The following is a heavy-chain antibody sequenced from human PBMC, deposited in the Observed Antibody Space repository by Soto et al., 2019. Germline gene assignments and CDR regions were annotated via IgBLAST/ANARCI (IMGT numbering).Heavy chain of an antibody. Sequence: SETLSLTCTVSGGSISSGDYYWSWIRQPPGKGLEWIGYIYYSGSTYYNPSLKSRVTISVDTSKNQFSLKLSSVTAADTAVYYCARSHDYGDLFDYWGQGTLVTVSS. CDR2: IYYSGST. J-gene: IGHJ4*02. V-gene: IGHV4-30-4*01. CDR3: ARSHDYGDLFDY. D-gene: IGHD4-17*01. CDR1: GGSISSGDYY.